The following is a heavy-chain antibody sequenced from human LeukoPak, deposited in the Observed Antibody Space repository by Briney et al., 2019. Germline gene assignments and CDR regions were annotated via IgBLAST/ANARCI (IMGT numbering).Heavy chain of an antibody. CDR1: GGSFSGYY. CDR3: ARRVPYGSGRRWFDP. D-gene: IGHD3-10*01. CDR2: INRSGST. V-gene: IGHV4-34*01. J-gene: IGHJ5*02. Sequence: SETLSLTCAVYGGSFSGYYWSWIRQPPGKGLEWIGEINRSGSTNYNPSLKSRVTISVDTSKNQFSLKLSSVTAADTAVYYCARRVPYGSGRRWFDPWGQGTLVTVSS.